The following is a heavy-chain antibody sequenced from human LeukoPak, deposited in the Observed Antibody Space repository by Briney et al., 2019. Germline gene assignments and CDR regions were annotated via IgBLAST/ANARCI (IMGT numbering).Heavy chain of an antibody. CDR1: GLSVSNNY. CDR3: ARSSAD. J-gene: IGHJ4*02. CDR2: IKPGGST. V-gene: IGHV3-66*01. Sequence: GGSLRLSCAASGLSVSNNYMSWVRQAPGKGPEWVSVIKPGGSTYYADSVKGRFIISRDNSKNTLYLQMNSLRAEDTALYYCARSSADWGQGTPVTVS.